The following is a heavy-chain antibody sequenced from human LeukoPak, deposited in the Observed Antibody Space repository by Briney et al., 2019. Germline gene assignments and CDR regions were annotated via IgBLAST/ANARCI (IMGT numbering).Heavy chain of an antibody. J-gene: IGHJ6*03. V-gene: IGHV4-39*07. CDR1: GGSTSSSSYY. Sequence: PSETLSLTCTVSGGSTSSSSYYWGWIRQPPGKGLEWIGSINHSGSTNYNPSLKSRVTISVDTSKNQFSLKLSSVTAADTAVYYCARIGTPDYYYYYMDVWGKGTTVTVSS. D-gene: IGHD2-15*01. CDR3: ARIGTPDYYYYYMDV. CDR2: INHSGST.